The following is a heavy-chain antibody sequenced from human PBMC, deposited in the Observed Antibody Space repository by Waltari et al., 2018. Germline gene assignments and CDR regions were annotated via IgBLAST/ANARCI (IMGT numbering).Heavy chain of an antibody. CDR2: IYYSGST. V-gene: IGHV4-39*07. CDR1: GGSISSSSYY. CDR3: ARDLWPPYYYDSSGQGDWFDP. J-gene: IGHJ5*02. Sequence: QLQLQESGPGLVKPSETLSLTCTVSGGSISSSSYYWGWIRQPPGKGLEWIGSIYYSGSTYYNPSLKSRVTISVDTSKNQFSLKLSSVTAADTAVYYCARDLWPPYYYDSSGQGDWFDPWGQGTLVTVSS. D-gene: IGHD3-22*01.